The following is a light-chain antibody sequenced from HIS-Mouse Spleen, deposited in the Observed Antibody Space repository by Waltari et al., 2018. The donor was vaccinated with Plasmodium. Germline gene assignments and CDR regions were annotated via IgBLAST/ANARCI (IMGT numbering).Light chain of an antibody. CDR2: DVR. Sequence: QSALTQPRSVSGSPGQSVTISCTGPSSDVGGYKYVSWYQHPPGKAPKLMIYDVRKRPSGVPDRFSGSKSGNTASLTISGLQAEDEADYYCCSYAGSYTLVFGGGTKLTVL. V-gene: IGLV2-11*01. J-gene: IGLJ2*01. CDR3: CSYAGSYTLV. CDR1: SSDVGGYKY.